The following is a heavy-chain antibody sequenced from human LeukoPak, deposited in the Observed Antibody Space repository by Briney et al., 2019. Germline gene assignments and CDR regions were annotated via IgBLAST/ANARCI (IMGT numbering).Heavy chain of an antibody. D-gene: IGHD2-21*02. CDR2: LYTNDNT. CDR1: CGSISCGRYY. V-gene: IGHV4-61*02. Sequence: PSQTLSLTCTVSCGSISCGRYYWTWIRQPAGKGLEWIGRLYTNDNTNYNPSLESRVSISVDTSKSQFYLQLTSVTAADTAVYFCARGVVTDDYYMDVWGKGTTVIVSS. CDR3: ARGVVTDDYYMDV. J-gene: IGHJ6*03.